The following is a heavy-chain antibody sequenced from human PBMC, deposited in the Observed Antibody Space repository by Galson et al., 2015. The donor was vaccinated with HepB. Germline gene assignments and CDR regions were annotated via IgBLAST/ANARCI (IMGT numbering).Heavy chain of an antibody. CDR1: GFTLSTYG. CDR2: INPGGDT. CDR3: VRVDKNAFDI. Sequence: SLRLSCAASGFTLSTYGMHWVRQPTGKGLEWVSAINPGGDTYYPGSVTGRFTISRENAKNSLYLQMNSLRAGDTAVYYCVRVDKNAFDIWGQGTMVTVSS. V-gene: IGHV3-13*01. J-gene: IGHJ3*02. D-gene: IGHD3-9*01.